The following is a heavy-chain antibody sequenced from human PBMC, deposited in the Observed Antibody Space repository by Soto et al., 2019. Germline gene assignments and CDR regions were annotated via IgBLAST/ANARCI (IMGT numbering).Heavy chain of an antibody. Sequence: GSLSLSCAASGFTVSSNYMSWVRQAPGKGLEWVSVIYSGGSTYYADSVKGRFTISRDNSKNTLYLQMNSLRAEDTAVYYCARDLFSGDYGEPYYYYYGMDVWGQGTTVTVSS. CDR2: IYSGGST. CDR1: GFTVSSNY. D-gene: IGHD4-17*01. V-gene: IGHV3-66*01. J-gene: IGHJ6*02. CDR3: ARDLFSGDYGEPYYYYYGMDV.